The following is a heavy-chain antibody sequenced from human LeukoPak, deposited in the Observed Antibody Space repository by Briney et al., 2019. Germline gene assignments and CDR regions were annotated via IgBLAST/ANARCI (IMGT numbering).Heavy chain of an antibody. V-gene: IGHV3-7*04. Sequence: PGGSLRLTCAASGFSFSNFWISWVRQAPGKGLEWVANIKPDGSATNYVDSVKGRFTISRDNAKNSLDLQMNSLRAEDTAVYYCARGGGSSSWGQGTLVTVSS. CDR1: GFSFSNFW. D-gene: IGHD6-6*01. CDR2: IKPDGSAT. CDR3: ARGGGSSS. J-gene: IGHJ5*02.